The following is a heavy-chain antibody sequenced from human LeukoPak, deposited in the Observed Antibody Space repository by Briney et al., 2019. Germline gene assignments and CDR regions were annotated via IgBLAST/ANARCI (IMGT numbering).Heavy chain of an antibody. Sequence: ASVKVSCKASGYTFTSYYMHWVRQAPGKGLEWMGGFDPEDGETIYAQKFQGRVTMTRDTSISTAYLELNSLRSEDTAMYYCARGRVVEDCSGGSCYHFDYWGQGTLVTVSS. CDR3: ARGRVVEDCSGGSCYHFDY. J-gene: IGHJ4*02. CDR2: FDPEDGET. D-gene: IGHD2-15*01. CDR1: GYTFTSYY. V-gene: IGHV1-24*01.